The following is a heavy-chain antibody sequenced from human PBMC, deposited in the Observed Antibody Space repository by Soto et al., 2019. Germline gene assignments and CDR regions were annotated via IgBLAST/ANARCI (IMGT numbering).Heavy chain of an antibody. Sequence: QVRLEESGGGVVQPGGSLRLSCAASGFRFSDYGMHWVRQAPGKGLEWVAVISYDGSYEYYADSVKGRFTLSRDNSKNTVFLQMTSVREEDTAVFYCARGDKARDGSDLWGLGTLVTVSS. CDR3: ARGDKARDGSDL. CDR2: ISYDGSYE. D-gene: IGHD5-12*01. J-gene: IGHJ4*02. CDR1: GFRFSDYG. V-gene: IGHV3-30*03.